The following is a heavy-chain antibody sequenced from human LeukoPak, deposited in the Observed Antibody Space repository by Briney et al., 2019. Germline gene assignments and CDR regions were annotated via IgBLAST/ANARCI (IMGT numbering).Heavy chain of an antibody. V-gene: IGHV1-2*02. Sequence: ASVKVSCKASGYTFTGYYMHWVRQAPGQGLEWMGWINPNSGGTNYAQKFQGRVTMTRDTSISTAYMELSRLRSDDTAVYYCARPRPGMAVAGYIPYYYYYYMDVWGKGTTVTVSS. CDR2: INPNSGGT. CDR1: GYTFTGYY. D-gene: IGHD6-19*01. CDR3: ARPRPGMAVAGYIPYYYYYYMDV. J-gene: IGHJ6*03.